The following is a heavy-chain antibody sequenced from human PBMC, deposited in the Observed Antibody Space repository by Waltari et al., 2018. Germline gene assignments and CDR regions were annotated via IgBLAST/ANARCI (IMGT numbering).Heavy chain of an antibody. Sequence: QVQLVQSGAEVKKPGASVKVSCKASGYTFTDSVIDWVRHAPGQGLEWMGRINPKRGAPTNPQKLQGRITMTRDTSIGTAYMELGSVTSDDTALYYCARHIDSIRSAWGQGTLVTVSS. CDR3: ARHIDSIRSA. D-gene: IGHD2-21*01. CDR2: INPKRGAP. CDR1: GYTFTDSV. J-gene: IGHJ5*02. V-gene: IGHV1-2*06.